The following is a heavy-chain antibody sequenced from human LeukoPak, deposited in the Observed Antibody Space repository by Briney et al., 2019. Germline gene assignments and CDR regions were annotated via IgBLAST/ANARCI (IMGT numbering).Heavy chain of an antibody. CDR3: AKCGCYDSTRTFDY. D-gene: IGHD3-22*01. V-gene: IGHV3-48*04. CDR1: GFTFSSYS. CDR2: ISSSSSTI. J-gene: IGHJ4*02. Sequence: PGGSLRLSCAASGFTFSSYSMNWVRQAPGKGLEWVSYISSSSSTIYYADSVKGRFTISRDNAKNSLYLQMNSLRAEDTAVYYCAKCGCYDSTRTFDYWGQGTLVTVSS.